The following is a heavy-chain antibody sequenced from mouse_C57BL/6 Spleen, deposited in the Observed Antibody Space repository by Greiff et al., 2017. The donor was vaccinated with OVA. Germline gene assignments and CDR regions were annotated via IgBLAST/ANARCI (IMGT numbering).Heavy chain of an antibody. J-gene: IGHJ2*01. CDR3: ARMGGQLRLNY. CDR2: INPSNGGT. CDR1: GYTFTSYW. V-gene: IGHV1-53*01. Sequence: QVQLQQPGTELVKPGASVKLSCKASGYTFTSYWMHWVKQRPEQGLEWIGNINPSNGGTNYNAKFKSKATLTVDKSSSTAYMQLSSLTSEDAAVYYCARMGGQLRLNYWGQGTTLTVSS. D-gene: IGHD3-2*02.